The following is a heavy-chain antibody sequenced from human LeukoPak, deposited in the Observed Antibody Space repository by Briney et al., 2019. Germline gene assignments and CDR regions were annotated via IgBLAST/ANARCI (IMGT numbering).Heavy chain of an antibody. V-gene: IGHV3-23*01. Sequence: GGSLRHSCAASGFAFNSNDMTWVRQAPGKGLDCLSVISSGGHHTFYSDCVKGRFTISHDNSISTLSLQTNSLRAQDLALDYSAKYIYSGSRQFDAWGQGTLVTDSS. J-gene: IGHJ5*02. CDR3: AKYIYSGSRQFDA. CDR1: GFAFNSND. CDR2: ISSGGHHT. D-gene: IGHD1-26*01.